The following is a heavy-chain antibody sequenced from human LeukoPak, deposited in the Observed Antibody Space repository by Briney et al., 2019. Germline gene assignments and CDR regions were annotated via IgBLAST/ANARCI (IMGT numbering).Heavy chain of an antibody. CDR1: GGSISSYY. Sequence: PETLSLTCTVSGGSISSYYWSWLRQPPGKGLEWVGYIYYSGSTNYNPSLKSRVTISVHTSKNQFSLKLSSVTAADTAVYYCARGDGPDPYFDYWGQGTLVTVSS. J-gene: IGHJ4*02. V-gene: IGHV4-59*01. D-gene: IGHD5-24*01. CDR3: ARGDGPDPYFDY. CDR2: IYYSGST.